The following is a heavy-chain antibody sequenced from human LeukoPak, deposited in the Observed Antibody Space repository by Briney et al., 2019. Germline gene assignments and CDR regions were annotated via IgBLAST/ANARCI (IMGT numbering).Heavy chain of an antibody. CDR3: ARELNSSSWYGVENWFDP. CDR2: IYYSGST. Sequence: KASQTLSLTCAVSGGSISSGGYSWSWIRQPPGKGLEWIGYIYYSGSTYYNPSLKSRVTISVDTSKNQFSLKLSSVTAADTAVYYCARELNSSSWYGVENWFDPWGQGTLVTVSS. V-gene: IGHV4-31*11. CDR1: GGSISSGGYS. D-gene: IGHD6-13*01. J-gene: IGHJ5*02.